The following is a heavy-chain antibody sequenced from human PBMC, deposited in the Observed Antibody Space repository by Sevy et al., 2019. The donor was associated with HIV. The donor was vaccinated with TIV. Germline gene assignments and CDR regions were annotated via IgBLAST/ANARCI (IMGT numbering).Heavy chain of an antibody. D-gene: IGHD2-21*02. CDR1: GFTFNIYS. V-gene: IGHV3-21*01. J-gene: IGHJ4*02. CDR3: ARGRGDPRADCFDY. CDR2: ISGSSSYI. Sequence: GESLRLSSAASGFTFNIYSMNWVRQAPGKGLEWVSSISGSSSYIFYADSVKGRFTISRDNAKNSLYLQMNSLRAEDTAVYYCARGRGDPRADCFDYWGQGTLVTVSS.